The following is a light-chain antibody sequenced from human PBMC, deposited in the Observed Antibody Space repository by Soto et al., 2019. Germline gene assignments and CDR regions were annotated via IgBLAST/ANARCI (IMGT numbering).Light chain of an antibody. CDR2: NDN. CDR3: QSYDSSLSVVV. J-gene: IGLJ2*01. CDR1: YSNIGTHT. V-gene: IGLV1-44*01. Sequence: QSVLTQPPSASGTPGQRVTISCSGSYSNIGTHTVNWYQQLPGTAPKVLIYNDNQRPSGVPDRFSGSKSGTSASLAISGPQSEDEADYYCQSYDSSLSVVVFGGGTKLTVL.